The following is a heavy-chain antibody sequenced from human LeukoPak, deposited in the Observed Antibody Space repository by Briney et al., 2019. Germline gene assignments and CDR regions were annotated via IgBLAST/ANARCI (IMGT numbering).Heavy chain of an antibody. CDR1: GGSISSGDYY. V-gene: IGHV4-61*08. D-gene: IGHD1-1*01. Sequence: PSQTLSLTCTVSGGSISSGDYYWSWIRQPPGKGLEWIGWSYHRGSTSYNPSLKSRVAISVDTSKNQFSLKLSSVTAADTAVYYCARDRELGYWGQGTLVIVSS. CDR3: ARDRELGY. J-gene: IGHJ4*02. CDR2: SYHRGST.